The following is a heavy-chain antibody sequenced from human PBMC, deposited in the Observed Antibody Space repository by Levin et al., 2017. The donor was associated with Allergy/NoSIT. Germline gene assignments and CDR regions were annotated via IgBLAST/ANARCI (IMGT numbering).Heavy chain of an antibody. CDR1: GFTFSTYA. Sequence: GGSLRLSCAASGFTFSTYAMSWVRQAPGKGLEWVSVISAGGGKTNYAASVKGRFTISGDTSKDKLYLKMNSLTAEDTAVYYCAKAGSSWYIEIDHWGQGTLVTVSS. V-gene: IGHV3-23*01. CDR3: AKAGSSWYIEIDH. J-gene: IGHJ4*02. D-gene: IGHD6-13*01. CDR2: ISAGGGKT.